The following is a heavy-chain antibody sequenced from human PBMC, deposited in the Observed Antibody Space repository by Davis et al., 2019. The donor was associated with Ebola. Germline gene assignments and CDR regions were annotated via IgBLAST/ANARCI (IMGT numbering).Heavy chain of an antibody. CDR2: IYYSGST. CDR3: ARLEAVAGLDY. V-gene: IGHV4-61*01. D-gene: IGHD6-19*01. CDR1: GGSVSSGYYY. J-gene: IGHJ4*02. Sequence: SETLSLTCTVSGGSVSSGYYYWSWVRQPPGKGLEWIGYIYYSGSTKNNPSLKSRVTISVDTSKNQFSLKLSSVTAADTAVYYCARLEAVAGLDYWGQGTLVTVSS.